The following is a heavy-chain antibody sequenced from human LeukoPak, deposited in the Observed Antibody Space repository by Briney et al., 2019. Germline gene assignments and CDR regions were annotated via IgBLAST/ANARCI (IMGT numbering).Heavy chain of an antibody. CDR1: GGTLNSYV. V-gene: IGHV7-4-1*02. D-gene: IGHD3-16*02. Sequence: ASVKVSCKASGGTLNSYVISWVRQAPGQGLEWMGWIHPSTGNPTYAQGFTGRFVFSLDTSVSTTYLQISSLKAEDTAVYFCARAFQSLGGLSLPDYWGQGTLVTVSS. CDR2: IHPSTGNP. CDR3: ARAFQSLGGLSLPDY. J-gene: IGHJ4*02.